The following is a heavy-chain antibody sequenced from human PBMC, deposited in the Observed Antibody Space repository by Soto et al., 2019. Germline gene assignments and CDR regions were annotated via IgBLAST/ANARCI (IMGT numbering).Heavy chain of an antibody. CDR1: GFTFSTYS. Sequence: GGSLRLSCVGSGFTFSTYSINWVRQAPGKRLEWVSSISSRSDIYYADSAKGRFTISRDNAKNSVSLQMNSLRAEDTAVYYCAREYTAWPLAYGLDVWGQGTTVTVSS. CDR3: AREYTAWPLAYGLDV. CDR2: ISSRSDI. J-gene: IGHJ6*02. V-gene: IGHV3-21*01. D-gene: IGHD2-2*02.